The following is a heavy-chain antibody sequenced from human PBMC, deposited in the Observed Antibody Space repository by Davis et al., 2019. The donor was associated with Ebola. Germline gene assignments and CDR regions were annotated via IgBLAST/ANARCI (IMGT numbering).Heavy chain of an antibody. J-gene: IGHJ5*02. V-gene: IGHV1-46*01. Sequence: AASVKVSCKASGYTFTNYYIHWVRQAPGQRLEWMGIINPSGGNTAYAQKFQGRVSMTRDTSTSTVYMELSSLRSEDTAVYYCARGKWFDPWGQGTLVSVTS. CDR1: GYTFTNYY. CDR3: ARGKWFDP. CDR2: INPSGGNT.